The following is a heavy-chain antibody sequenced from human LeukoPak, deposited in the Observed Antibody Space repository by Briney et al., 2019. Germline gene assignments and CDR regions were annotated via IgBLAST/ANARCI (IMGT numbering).Heavy chain of an antibody. J-gene: IGHJ4*02. CDR1: GGSFSGYY. D-gene: IGHD3-10*01. V-gene: IGHV4-34*01. Sequence: SETLSLTCAVYGGSFSGYYWSWIRQPPGKGLEWIGEINHSGSTNYNPSLKSRVTISVDTSKNQFSLKLSSVTAADTAVYYCVRGPPPMVRGVTNDYWGQGTLVTVSS. CDR2: INHSGST. CDR3: VRGPPPMVRGVTNDY.